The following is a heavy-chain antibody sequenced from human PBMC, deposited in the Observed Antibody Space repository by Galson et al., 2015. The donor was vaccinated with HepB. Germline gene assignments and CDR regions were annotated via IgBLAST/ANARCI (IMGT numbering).Heavy chain of an antibody. V-gene: IGHV1-18*04. Sequence: SVKVSCKASGYTFTSYSGSYSISWVRQAPGQGLEWMGWITPYNGNTNYAQKLQGRVTMTTDISTSTAYMELTSLRSDDTAVYYCARGGRYGLDYWGPGTLVTVSS. J-gene: IGHJ4*02. D-gene: IGHD3-16*01. CDR2: ITPYNGNT. CDR3: ARGGRYGLDY. CDR1: GYTFTSYS.